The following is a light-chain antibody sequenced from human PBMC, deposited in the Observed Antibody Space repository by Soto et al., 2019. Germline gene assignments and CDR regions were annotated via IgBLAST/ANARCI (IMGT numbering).Light chain of an antibody. CDR3: SSYAGSNNYVL. CDR1: SSDVGGYNY. V-gene: IGLV2-8*01. Sequence: QSVLTQPPSASGSPGQSVTISCTGTSSDVGGYNYVSWYQQHPGKAPELMIYEVSKRPSGVPDRFSGSKSGNTASLTVSGLQAEDEADYYCSSYAGSNNYVLFGGGTQLTVL. J-gene: IGLJ2*01. CDR2: EVS.